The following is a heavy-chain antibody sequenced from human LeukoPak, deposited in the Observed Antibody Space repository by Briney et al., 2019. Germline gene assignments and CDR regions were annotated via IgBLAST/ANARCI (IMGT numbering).Heavy chain of an antibody. V-gene: IGHV4-30-4*01. D-gene: IGHD2-15*01. CDR1: GGSISSGDYY. CDR2: IYYSGST. J-gene: IGHJ4*02. CDR3: ARERAQNQYCSGGSCYFDY. Sequence: SETLSLTCTVSGGSISSGDYYWGWIRQPPGKGLEWIGYIYYSGSTYYNPSLKSRVTISVDTSKNQFSLKLSSVTAADTAVYYCARERAQNQYCSGGSCYFDYWGQGTLVTVSS.